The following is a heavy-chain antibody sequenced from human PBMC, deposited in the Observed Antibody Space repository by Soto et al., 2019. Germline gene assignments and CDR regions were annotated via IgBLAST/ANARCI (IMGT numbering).Heavy chain of an antibody. J-gene: IGHJ6*02. CDR2: ISYDGSNK. Sequence: ESVGGVVQPGRSLRLSCAASGFTFSSYAMHWVRQAPGKGLEWVAVISYDGSNKYYADSVKGRFTISRDNSKNTLYLQMNSLRAEDTAVYYCARETYGDYRRDYYYYGMDVWGQGTTVTVSS. D-gene: IGHD4-17*01. CDR1: GFTFSSYA. CDR3: ARETYGDYRRDYYYYGMDV. V-gene: IGHV3-30-3*01.